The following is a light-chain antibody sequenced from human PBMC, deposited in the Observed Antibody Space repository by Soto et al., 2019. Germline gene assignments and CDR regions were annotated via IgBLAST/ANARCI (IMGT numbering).Light chain of an antibody. Sequence: QLVLTQSPSASASLGASVKLTCTLSSGHSNYAIAWHQQQPEKGPRYLMKLNRDGSHSKGDGIPNRFSGSSSGAERYLTISSLHSEDEADYYCQNWGTFIVIFGGGTKLTGL. CDR3: QNWGTFIVI. CDR1: SGHSNYA. CDR2: LNRDGSH. V-gene: IGLV4-69*01. J-gene: IGLJ2*01.